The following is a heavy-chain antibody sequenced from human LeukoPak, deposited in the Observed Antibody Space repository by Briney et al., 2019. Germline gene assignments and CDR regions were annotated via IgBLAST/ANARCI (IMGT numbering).Heavy chain of an antibody. CDR2: ISDYNGYT. CDR1: GYTFPSFG. Sequence: ASVKVSCKASGYTFPSFGITWVRQAPGQGLEWMGWISDYNGYTNYAQRLQGRVTMTTDTSTSTAYVELRSLRLDDTAVYYCARDGNHYWDDYWGQGTLVTVSS. V-gene: IGHV1-18*01. D-gene: IGHD2-8*02. J-gene: IGHJ4*02. CDR3: ARDGNHYWDDY.